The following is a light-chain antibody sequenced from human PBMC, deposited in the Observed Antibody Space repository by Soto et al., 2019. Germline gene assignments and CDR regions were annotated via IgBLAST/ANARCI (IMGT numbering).Light chain of an antibody. CDR1: SSDVGSYDL. CDR2: EVN. J-gene: IGLJ2*01. Sequence: QSALTQPASVSGSPGQSITISCTGTSSDVGSYDLVSWYQQRPGKPPKLMIYEVNKRPSGVSNRFSGSRSGNTASLTISGLQAEDETDYYCCSYAGSSNVVFGGGTKLTVL. CDR3: CSYAGSSNVV. V-gene: IGLV2-23*02.